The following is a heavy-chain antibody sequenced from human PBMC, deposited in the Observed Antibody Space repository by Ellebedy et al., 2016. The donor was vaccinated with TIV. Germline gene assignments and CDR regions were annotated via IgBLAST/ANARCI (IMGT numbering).Heavy chain of an antibody. CDR1: GYAFPIYW. J-gene: IGHJ4*02. V-gene: IGHV5-51*01. CDR2: IYPGDSDT. Sequence: GESLKISCKGSGYAFPIYWIAWVRQMPGKGLEWLGIIYPGDSDTRYSPSFQGQDTIPVDRSISTAYLQWSSLKASDTAMYYCARPLKARSPIGFDYWGQGTLVTVSS. CDR3: ARPLKARSPIGFDY. D-gene: IGHD5-24*01.